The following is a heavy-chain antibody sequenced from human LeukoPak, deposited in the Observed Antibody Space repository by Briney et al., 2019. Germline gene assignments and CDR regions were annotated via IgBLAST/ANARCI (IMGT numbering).Heavy chain of an antibody. D-gene: IGHD3-10*01. V-gene: IGHV4-39*01. Sequence: PSETLSLTCTVSGGSVSSTTYFWSWIRQPPGKGLEWIASINYSGSTYYNPSLKSRVTISVDTSENQFSLKLSSVTAADAAVYYCARYVVYGSGKYYFDYWGQGTLVTVSS. CDR2: INYSGST. CDR3: ARYVVYGSGKYYFDY. J-gene: IGHJ4*02. CDR1: GGSVSSTTYF.